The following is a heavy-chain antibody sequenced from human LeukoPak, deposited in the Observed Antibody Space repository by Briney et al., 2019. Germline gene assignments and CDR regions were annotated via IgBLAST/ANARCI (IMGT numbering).Heavy chain of an antibody. D-gene: IGHD3-3*01. CDR1: GFTFDDYG. J-gene: IGHJ4*02. V-gene: IGHV3-20*04. Sequence: GGSLRLSCAASGFTFDDYGMNWVRQAPGRGLEWVSGINWNGGSTGYADSVKGRFTISRDNSKNSLYLQMNSLRTEDTALYYCAKAPGGYDFWSGYYYYWGQGTLVTVSS. CDR2: INWNGGST. CDR3: AKAPGGYDFWSGYYYY.